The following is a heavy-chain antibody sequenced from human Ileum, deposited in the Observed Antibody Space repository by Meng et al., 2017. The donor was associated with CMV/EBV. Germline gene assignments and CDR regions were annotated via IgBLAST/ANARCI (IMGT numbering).Heavy chain of an antibody. CDR3: ATTLYPKPFLNHFDP. J-gene: IGHJ5*02. CDR1: GGSITSYY. V-gene: IGHV4-59*01. Sequence: LSLTCTVSGGSITSYYVSWIRQPPGKGLEWIGYRYYRETAYYSPSLRSRVTISADTTTNQFSLRLTSVTPADAAVYFCATTLYPKPFLNHFDPWGQGTLVTVSS. CDR2: RYYRETA. D-gene: IGHD2/OR15-2a*01.